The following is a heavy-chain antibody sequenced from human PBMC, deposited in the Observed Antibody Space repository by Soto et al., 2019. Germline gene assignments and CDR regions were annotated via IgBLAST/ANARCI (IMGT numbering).Heavy chain of an antibody. J-gene: IGHJ3*02. Sequence: QVQLVQSGAEVKKPGSSVKVSCKASGGTFSSYAISWVRQAPGQGLEWMGGIIPIFGTANYAQKFQGRVTITADESTSTAYMELSSLRSEDTAVYYCARDRLGYCSGGSCYRWSAFDIWVQGTMVTVSS. V-gene: IGHV1-69*01. CDR1: GGTFSSYA. CDR3: ARDRLGYCSGGSCYRWSAFDI. D-gene: IGHD2-15*01. CDR2: IIPIFGTA.